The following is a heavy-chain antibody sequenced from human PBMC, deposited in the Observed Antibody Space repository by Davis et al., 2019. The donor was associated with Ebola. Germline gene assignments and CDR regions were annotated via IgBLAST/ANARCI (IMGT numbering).Heavy chain of an antibody. V-gene: IGHV3-21*01. CDR3: TRGALGVTTRHFDH. CDR2: ISSSSNYI. J-gene: IGHJ4*02. CDR1: GFTFSTYT. D-gene: IGHD4-17*01. Sequence: GGSLRLSCAASGFTFSTYTMIWVRQAPGKGLEWVSSISSSSNYIDYADSVKGRFTISRDNSNNTLYLQMSSLRVEDTAVYYCTRGALGVTTRHFDHWGQGTLVTVSS.